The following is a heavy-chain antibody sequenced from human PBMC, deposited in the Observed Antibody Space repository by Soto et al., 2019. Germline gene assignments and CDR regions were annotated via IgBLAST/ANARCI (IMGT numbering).Heavy chain of an antibody. CDR2: ISAYSGNT. Sequence: ASVKVSCKASGYTFTSYGISWVRQAPGQGLEWMGWISAYSGNTNYAQKLQGRVTMTTDTSTSTAYMELRSLRSDDTAVYYCARDHYGIGFLEWLLSQSTYYYGMDVWGQGTTVTVSS. CDR3: ARDHYGIGFLEWLLSQSTYYYGMDV. V-gene: IGHV1-18*01. D-gene: IGHD3-3*01. J-gene: IGHJ6*02. CDR1: GYTFTSYG.